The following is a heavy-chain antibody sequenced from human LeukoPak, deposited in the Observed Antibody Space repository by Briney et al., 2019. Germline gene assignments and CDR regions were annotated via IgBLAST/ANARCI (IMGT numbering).Heavy chain of an antibody. V-gene: IGHV3-33*01. Sequence: PGGSLRLSCAASGFTFSTYGMHWVRQAPGKGLEWVAVIWYDGSNKYYADSVKGRFTISRDNSRDTLYLQMNSLRAEDTAVYYCARELTTVTPSGYYGMDVWGQGTTVTVSS. D-gene: IGHD4-17*01. CDR1: GFTFSTYG. J-gene: IGHJ6*02. CDR3: ARELTTVTPSGYYGMDV. CDR2: IWYDGSNK.